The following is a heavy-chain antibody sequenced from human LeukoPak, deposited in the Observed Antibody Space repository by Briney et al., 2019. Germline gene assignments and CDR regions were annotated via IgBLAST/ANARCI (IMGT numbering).Heavy chain of an antibody. Sequence: GGSLRLSCAASGFTFSSYAMSWVRQAPGKGLEWVLYISSTSSTIYYADSVKGRFTISRDNSENTLYLQLNSLRPDDTAVYYCARVRVILTTMASFSYWGLGTLVTVSS. CDR2: ISSTSSTI. V-gene: IGHV3-48*01. D-gene: IGHD3-9*01. CDR1: GFTFSSYA. J-gene: IGHJ4*02. CDR3: ARVRVILTTMASFSY.